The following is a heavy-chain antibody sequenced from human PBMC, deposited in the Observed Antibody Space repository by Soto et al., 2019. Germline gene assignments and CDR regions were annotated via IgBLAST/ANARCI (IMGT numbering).Heavy chain of an antibody. CDR3: ARREQSDYSYMDV. V-gene: IGHV3-64*01. CDR2: VSSNGVGT. Sequence: EVQLVESGGGLVQPGGSLRLSCAASGFTFSNYAMDWVRQAPGKVLEYVSGVSSNGVGTYYANSVKDRFTISRDNSKNTLYLHMGSLRAEDMAVYYCARREQSDYSYMDVWGKGTSVTVSS. CDR1: GFTFSNYA. D-gene: IGHD6-19*01. J-gene: IGHJ6*03.